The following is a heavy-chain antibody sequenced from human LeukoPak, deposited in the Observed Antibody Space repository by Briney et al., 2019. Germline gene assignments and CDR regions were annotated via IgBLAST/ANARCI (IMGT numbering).Heavy chain of an antibody. V-gene: IGHV1-2*02. J-gene: IGHJ6*03. D-gene: IGHD1-26*01. CDR2: INPNSGGT. Sequence: ASVTVSCKGSGYTFTVYYMHWVRQAPGQGLEWMGWINPNSGGTNYAQKFQGRVTITRDTSISTAYMELSRLRSDDTAVYYCARVVGSYYYYYYYYYMDVWGKGTTVTISS. CDR3: ARVVGSYYYYYYYYYMDV. CDR1: GYTFTVYY.